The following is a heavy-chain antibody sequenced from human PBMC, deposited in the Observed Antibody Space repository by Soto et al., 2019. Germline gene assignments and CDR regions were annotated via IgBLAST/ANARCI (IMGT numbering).Heavy chain of an antibody. D-gene: IGHD3-3*01. CDR1: GFTFSNYA. J-gene: IGHJ4*02. V-gene: IGHV3-23*01. CDR2: ITGSGEGT. CDR3: AKATLRVVHPLVFDY. Sequence: GGSLRLSCAASGFTFSNYAMAWVRQAPGKGLEYVSSITGSGEGTYYAGSVKGRFTISRDNSKNTLYVQMHSLRVEDTAIYYCAKATLRVVHPLVFDYWGQGSLVTVSS.